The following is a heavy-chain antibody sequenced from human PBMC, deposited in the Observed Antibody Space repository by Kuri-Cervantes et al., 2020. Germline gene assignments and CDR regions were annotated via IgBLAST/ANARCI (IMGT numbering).Heavy chain of an antibody. D-gene: IGHD3-3*01. V-gene: IGHV1-69*06. J-gene: IGHJ4*02. Sequence: SVKVSCKASGGTFSSYAISWVRQAPGQGPEWMGGIIPIFGTANYAQKFQGRVTITADKSTSTAYMELSSLRSEDTAVYYCARGSPSNYDFWSGYYHYFDYWGQGTLVTVSS. CDR3: ARGSPSNYDFWSGYYHYFDY. CDR1: GGTFSSYA. CDR2: IIPIFGTA.